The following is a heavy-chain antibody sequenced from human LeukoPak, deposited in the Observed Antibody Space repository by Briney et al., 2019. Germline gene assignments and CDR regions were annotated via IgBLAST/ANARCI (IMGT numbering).Heavy chain of an antibody. D-gene: IGHD2-2*01. J-gene: IGHJ4*02. V-gene: IGHV1-69*05. Sequence: ASVKVSCKASGGTFSSYAISWVRQAPGQGLEWMGGIIPIFGTANYAQKFQGRVTMTTDTSTSTAYMELRSLRSDDTAVYYCARDSPVVPAAMGGYWGQGTLVTVSS. CDR3: ARDSPVVPAAMGGY. CDR1: GGTFSSYA. CDR2: IIPIFGTA.